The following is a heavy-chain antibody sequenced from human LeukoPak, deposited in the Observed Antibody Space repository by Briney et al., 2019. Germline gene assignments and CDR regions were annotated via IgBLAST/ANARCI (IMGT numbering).Heavy chain of an antibody. Sequence: IGSGGSTYYSDSLKLRFTISTDNSNNTLYLQMNSLRAEDTAVYYCAKGDEVTMIVVHFDYWGQGTLVTVSS. CDR3: AKGDEVTMIVVHFDY. D-gene: IGHD3-22*01. CDR2: IGSGGST. V-gene: IGHV3-23*01. J-gene: IGHJ4*02.